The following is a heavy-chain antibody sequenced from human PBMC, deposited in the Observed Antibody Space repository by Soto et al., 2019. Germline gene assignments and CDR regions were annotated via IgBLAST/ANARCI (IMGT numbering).Heavy chain of an antibody. CDR1: GYTFTSYY. CDR3: ARGMVVAATGYYMDV. V-gene: IGHV1-46*03. Sequence: GASVKVSCKASGYTFTSYYMHWVRQAPGQGLEWMGIINPSGGSTSYAQKFQGRVTMTRDTSTSTVYMELSSLRSEDTAVYYCARGMVVAATGYYMDVWGKGTTVTVSS. CDR2: INPSGGST. J-gene: IGHJ6*03. D-gene: IGHD2-15*01.